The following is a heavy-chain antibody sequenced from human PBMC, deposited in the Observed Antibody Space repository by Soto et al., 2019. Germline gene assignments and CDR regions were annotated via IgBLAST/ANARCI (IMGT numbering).Heavy chain of an antibody. J-gene: IGHJ6*02. CDR1: GGAFSDYA. CDR3: ASWLKGPDIGNYYYGMDV. CDR2: IMPIFRAP. V-gene: IGHV1-69*12. D-gene: IGHD3-9*01. Sequence: QVQLVQSGAEVKKPGSSVKVSCKASGGAFSDYAFSWVRQAPGQGLEWLGGIMPIFRAPDYAQKFQGRVTITADEFTRTAYMEMNSLRSEDTAVYYCASWLKGPDIGNYYYGMDVWGHGTQVTVS.